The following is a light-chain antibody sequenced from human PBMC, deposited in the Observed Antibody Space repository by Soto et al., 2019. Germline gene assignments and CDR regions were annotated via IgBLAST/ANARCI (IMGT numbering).Light chain of an antibody. Sequence: DIQMTQSPSSLSASVGDRVTITCRASQGISNYLAWYQQKPGKVPKLLIYAASTLQSGVPSRFTGSGSGTDFTLTISSLQPEDVATYYCQKYNSAPSLTFGGGTKVEIK. CDR1: QGISNY. CDR3: QKYNSAPSLT. J-gene: IGKJ4*01. CDR2: AAS. V-gene: IGKV1-27*01.